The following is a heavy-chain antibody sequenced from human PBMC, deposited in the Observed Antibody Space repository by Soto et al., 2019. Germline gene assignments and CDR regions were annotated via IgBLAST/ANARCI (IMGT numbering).Heavy chain of an antibody. J-gene: IGHJ5*02. V-gene: IGHV4-30-4*01. Sequence: QVQLQESGPGLVKPSQTLSLTCTVSGGSISSGDYYWSWIRQPPGKGLEWIGYIYYSGSTCYNPSLKSRVTISVDTSKNQFSLKLSSVTAADTAVYYCARGGPSSSPNYNWFDPWGQGTLVTVSS. D-gene: IGHD6-6*01. CDR2: IYYSGST. CDR3: ARGGPSSSPNYNWFDP. CDR1: GGSISSGDYY.